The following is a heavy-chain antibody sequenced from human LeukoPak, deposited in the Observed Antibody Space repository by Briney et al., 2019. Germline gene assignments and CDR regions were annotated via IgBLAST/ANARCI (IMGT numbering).Heavy chain of an antibody. D-gene: IGHD3/OR15-3a*01. CDR2: ISGSGGST. CDR3: AKDHYRTGYSERSPFDY. V-gene: IGHV3-23*01. J-gene: IGHJ4*02. Sequence: GGSLRLSCAASGFPFSSYAMSWVRQAPGKGLEWVSAISGSGGSTYYADSVKGRFTISRDNSKNTLYLQMNSLRAEDTAVYYCAKDHYRTGYSERSPFDYWGQGTLVTVSS. CDR1: GFPFSSYA.